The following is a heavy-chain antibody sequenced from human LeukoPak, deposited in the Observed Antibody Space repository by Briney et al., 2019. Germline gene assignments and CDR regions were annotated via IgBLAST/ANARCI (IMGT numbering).Heavy chain of an antibody. Sequence: ASVKVSCKASGYTFTGYYMHWVRQAPGQGLEWMGRINPNSGGTNYAQKFQGRVTMTRDTSISTAYMELSRLRSDDTAVYYCARVNRSGGYYYYYVDVWGKGTTVTVSS. CDR3: ARVNRSGGYYYYYVDV. V-gene: IGHV1-2*06. J-gene: IGHJ6*03. CDR1: GYTFTGYY. D-gene: IGHD3-10*01. CDR2: INPNSGGT.